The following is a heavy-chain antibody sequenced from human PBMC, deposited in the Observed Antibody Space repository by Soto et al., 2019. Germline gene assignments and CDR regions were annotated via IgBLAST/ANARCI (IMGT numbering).Heavy chain of an antibody. Sequence: QLVESGGGLVQPGGSVRLSCAASGFTFGYYNMHWVRQAPGKGLEWVSFVRSSGDDTYYADSVKGRFTISRDNAKDSLYLQMNSLREEDTAVYYCARDGESSSSSDFDFWGQGALVTVSS. CDR2: VRSSGDDT. CDR3: ARDGESSSSSDFDF. V-gene: IGHV3-48*02. J-gene: IGHJ4*02. D-gene: IGHD2-2*01. CDR1: GFTFGYYN.